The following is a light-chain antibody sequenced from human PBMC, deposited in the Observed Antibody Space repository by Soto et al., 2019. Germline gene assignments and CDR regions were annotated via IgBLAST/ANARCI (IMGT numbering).Light chain of an antibody. J-gene: IGKJ1*01. CDR2: TAS. Sequence: DLQMTQSPSSLSASVGDRVTITCRASQSISTYLNWYQQKPGKAPKLLIYTASSLQSGVPSRFSGSGSRTDFTLTISSLQPEDFATYYCQQSYSSSRTFGQGTKVEVK. CDR3: QQSYSSSRT. CDR1: QSISTY. V-gene: IGKV1-39*01.